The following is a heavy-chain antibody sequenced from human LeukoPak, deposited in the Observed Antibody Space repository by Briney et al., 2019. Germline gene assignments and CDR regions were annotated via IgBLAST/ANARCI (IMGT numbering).Heavy chain of an antibody. V-gene: IGHV4-61*02. CDR3: ARGHGDYTVLGF. CDR1: GGSISSGSYY. D-gene: IGHD4-17*01. J-gene: IGHJ4*02. CDR2: ISTSGST. Sequence: SQTLCLTCTVSGGSISSGSYYRTWIRQPAGKGLEWIGRISTSGSTYYNPSLKSRVTIFLDTSKNQFSLNMDSVAAADTAVYYCARGHGDYTVLGFWGQGALVTVSS.